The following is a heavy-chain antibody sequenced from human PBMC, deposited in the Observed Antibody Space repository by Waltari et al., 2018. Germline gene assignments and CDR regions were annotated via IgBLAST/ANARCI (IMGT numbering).Heavy chain of an antibody. CDR1: AGSFNNYY. CDR2: VHYGGST. V-gene: IGHV4-59*01. Sequence: QVHLHESVPGLVSPPETLPLTCGVPAGSFNNYYWNWIRQTPGKGLEWIGYVHYGGSTDYNPSLKGRVTMSLDTSRNQFSLRLQSVTAADTAVYYCARGTAYYRPADVFEFWGQGTTVIVSS. CDR3: ARGTAYYRPADVFEF. D-gene: IGHD3-10*01. J-gene: IGHJ3*01.